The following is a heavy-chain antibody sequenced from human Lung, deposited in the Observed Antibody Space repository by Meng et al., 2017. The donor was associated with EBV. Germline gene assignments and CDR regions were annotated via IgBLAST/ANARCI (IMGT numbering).Heavy chain of an antibody. CDR1: GGSVSSGGYY. J-gene: IGHJ4*02. V-gene: IGHV4-31*03. D-gene: IGHD6-19*01. CDR3: ARVSSGWDYFDY. Sequence: GPLQESGPGLVNSSQALSLTCTVSGGSVSSGGYYWTWIRQHPGKGLEWFGHIYYSGSTFYNPSLKRRVIIPIDTSKNQFSLNLRSVTAADTAVYYCARVSSGWDYFDYWGQGTLVTVSS. CDR2: IYYSGST.